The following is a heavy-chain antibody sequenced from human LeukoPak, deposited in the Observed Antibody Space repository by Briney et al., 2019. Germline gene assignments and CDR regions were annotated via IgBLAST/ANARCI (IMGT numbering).Heavy chain of an antibody. V-gene: IGHV4-39*07. J-gene: IGHJ3*02. CDR1: GGSISSSGYY. Sequence: SETLSLTCTVSGGSISSSGYYWGWIRQPPGKGLEWIGIIYYSGTTYYNPSLKSRVTISIDTSKNQFSLKLSSVTAADTAVYYCARDIPADAFDIWGQGTMVTVSS. CDR3: ARDIPADAFDI. CDR2: IYYSGTT.